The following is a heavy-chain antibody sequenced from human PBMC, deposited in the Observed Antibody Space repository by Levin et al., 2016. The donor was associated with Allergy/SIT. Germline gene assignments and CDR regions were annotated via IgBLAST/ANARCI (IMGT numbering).Heavy chain of an antibody. J-gene: IGHJ5*02. V-gene: IGHV1-2*02. CDR2: INPNSGGT. CDR1: GYTFTGYY. CDR3: ARDPDASSNFDP. Sequence: ASVKVSCKASGYTFTGYYMHWVRQAPGQGLEWMGWINPNSGGTNYAQKFQGRVTMTRDTSISTAYMELSRLRSDDTAVYYCARDPDASSNFDPWGQGTLVTVSS. D-gene: IGHD6-13*01.